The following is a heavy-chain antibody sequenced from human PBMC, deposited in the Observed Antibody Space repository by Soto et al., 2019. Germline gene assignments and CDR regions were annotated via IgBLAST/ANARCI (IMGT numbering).Heavy chain of an antibody. CDR1: GYTFTSYA. J-gene: IGHJ5*02. D-gene: IGHD3-3*01. CDR2: INAGNGNT. V-gene: IGHV1-3*05. Sequence: QVQLVQSGAEEKKPGATVKVSCKASGYTFTSYAMDWVRQAPGQRLERMGWINAGNGNTKYSQQFQGRVTITRDTSASKAYMELSRLRSADTAVYYCARGFPLWFAPWGQGTVVTVSS. CDR3: ARGFPLWFAP.